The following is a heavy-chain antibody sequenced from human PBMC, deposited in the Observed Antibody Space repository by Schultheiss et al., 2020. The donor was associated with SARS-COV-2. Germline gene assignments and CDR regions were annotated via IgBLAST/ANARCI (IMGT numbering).Heavy chain of an antibody. Sequence: GGSLRLSCAASGFTFSSYAMHWVRQAPGKGLEWVSVIYSGGSTYYADSVKGRFTISRHNSKNTLYLQMNSLRAEDTAVYYCAREDYYYYYNMDVWGKGTTVTVSS. V-gene: IGHV3-53*04. CDR2: IYSGGST. CDR1: GFTFSSYA. J-gene: IGHJ6*03. CDR3: AREDYYYYYNMDV.